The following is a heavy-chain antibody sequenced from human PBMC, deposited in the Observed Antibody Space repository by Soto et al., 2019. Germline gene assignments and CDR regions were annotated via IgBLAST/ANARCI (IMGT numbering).Heavy chain of an antibody. CDR3: ARRGSGHTFDY. CDR2: IYEGETT. CDR1: GASVSRTGFH. V-gene: IGHV4-39*01. Sequence: PSETLSLTCAVSGASVSRTGFHWGWIRQPPGQGLEWIGSIYEGETTFYSSSLKSRVTISADTSKNQFSLRLTSVTAADTAVYYCARRGSGHTFDYWGQGTLVTVSS. D-gene: IGHD3-10*01. J-gene: IGHJ4*02.